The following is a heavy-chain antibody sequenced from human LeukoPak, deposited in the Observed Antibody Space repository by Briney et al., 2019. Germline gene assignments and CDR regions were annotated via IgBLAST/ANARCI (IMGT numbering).Heavy chain of an antibody. J-gene: IGHJ4*02. V-gene: IGHV3-33*01. CDR2: IWYDGGNK. D-gene: IGHD3-10*01. CDR1: GFTFDKYG. Sequence: QSGGSLRLSCAASGFTFDKYGITWVRQAPGKGLEWVAIIWYDGGNKYFAESVMGRFSISKDNSRNTVYLQMNSLRVEDTAVYHCARAGIDNALDYWGQRTQVAVSS. CDR3: ARAGIDNALDY.